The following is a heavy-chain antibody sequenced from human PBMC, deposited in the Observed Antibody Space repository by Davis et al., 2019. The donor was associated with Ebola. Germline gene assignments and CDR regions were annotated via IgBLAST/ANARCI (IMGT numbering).Heavy chain of an antibody. CDR3: ARHSDGDYVHDAFDI. CDR2: IYYSGST. J-gene: IGHJ3*02. V-gene: IGHV4-31*03. D-gene: IGHD4-17*01. CDR1: GGSISSGGYY. Sequence: SETLSLTCTVSGGSISSGGYYWSWIRQHPGKGLEWIGYIYYSGSTYYNPSLKSRVTISVDTSKNQFSLKLSSVTAADTALDYCARHSDGDYVHDAFDIWGQGTMVTVSS.